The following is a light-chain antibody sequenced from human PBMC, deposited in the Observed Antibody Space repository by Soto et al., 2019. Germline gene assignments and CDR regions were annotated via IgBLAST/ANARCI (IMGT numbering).Light chain of an antibody. CDR3: QQYNGYSTWT. CDR2: DAS. Sequence: DIQMTQSPSTLSASVGDRVSITCRASQSISGWLAWYQQKPGKAPRLLIYDASNLETGVPSRFSGSGSGTEFTLTISSLQPEDFATYYCQQYNGYSTWTFGQGTKVDIK. V-gene: IGKV1-5*01. CDR1: QSISGW. J-gene: IGKJ1*01.